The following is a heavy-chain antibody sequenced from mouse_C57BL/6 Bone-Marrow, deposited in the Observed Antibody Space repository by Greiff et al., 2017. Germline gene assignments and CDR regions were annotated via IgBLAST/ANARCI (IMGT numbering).Heavy chain of an antibody. J-gene: IGHJ2*01. V-gene: IGHV5-4*01. D-gene: IGHD1-1*01. CDR2: ISDGGSYT. CDR1: GFTFSSYA. Sequence: DVHLVESGGGLVKPGGSLKLSCAASGFTFSSYAMSWVRQTPEKRLEWVATISDGGSYTYYPDNVKGRFTISRDNAKNNLYLQMSHLKSEDTAMYYCARDPYYYGSSFRDYWGQGTTLTVSS. CDR3: ARDPYYYGSSFRDY.